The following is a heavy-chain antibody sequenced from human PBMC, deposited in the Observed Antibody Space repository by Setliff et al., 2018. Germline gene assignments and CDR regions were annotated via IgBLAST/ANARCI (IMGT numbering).Heavy chain of an antibody. CDR2: ISSSSSTI. V-gene: IGHV3-48*01. Sequence: LRLSCAASGFTFSSYSMNWVRQAPGKGLEWVSYISSSSSTIYYADSVKGRFTISRDNAKNSLYLQMNSLRAEDTAVYYCAKVRSSAWSIVYYYMDVWGKGTTVTVSS. J-gene: IGHJ6*03. CDR1: GFTFSSYS. CDR3: AKVRSSAWSIVYYYMDV. D-gene: IGHD6-13*01.